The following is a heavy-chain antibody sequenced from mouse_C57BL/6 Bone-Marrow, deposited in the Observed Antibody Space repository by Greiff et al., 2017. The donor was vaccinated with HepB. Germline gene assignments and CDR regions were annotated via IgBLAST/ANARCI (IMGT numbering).Heavy chain of an antibody. CDR1: GYTFTSYW. CDR3: ARWPLRRGFFDY. V-gene: IGHV1-64*01. CDR2: IHPNSGST. D-gene: IGHD2-4*01. Sequence: VQLQQPGAELVKPGASVKLSCKASGYTFTSYWMHWVKQRPGQGLEWIGMIHPNSGSTNYNEKFKSKATLTVDKSSSTAYMQLSSLTSADSAVYYFARWPLRRGFFDYWGQGTTLTVSS. J-gene: IGHJ2*01.